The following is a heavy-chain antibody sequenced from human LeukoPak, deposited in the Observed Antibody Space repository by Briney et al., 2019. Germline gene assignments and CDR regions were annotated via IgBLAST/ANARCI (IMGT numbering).Heavy chain of an antibody. V-gene: IGHV4-59*08. CDR1: GGSISSYY. CDR3: ARQGRVRGPKPAVNYYYYYMDV. J-gene: IGHJ6*03. D-gene: IGHD3-10*01. Sequence: PSETLSLTCTVSGGSISSYYWSWIRQPAGKGLEWIGYIYYSGSTNYNPSLKSRVTISVDTSKNQFSLKLSSVTAADTAVYYCARQGRVRGPKPAVNYYYYYMDVWGKGTTVTISS. CDR2: IYYSGST.